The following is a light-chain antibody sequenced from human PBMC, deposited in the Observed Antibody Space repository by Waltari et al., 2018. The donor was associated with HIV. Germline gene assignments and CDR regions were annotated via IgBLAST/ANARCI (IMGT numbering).Light chain of an antibody. CDR3: QQYNNWPPLT. CDR1: QSVSSN. CDR2: GAS. V-gene: IGKV3-15*01. Sequence: IVMTQSPATLSVSPGERATLSCRASQSVSSNIAWYQQKPGQAPRLLSYGASSRATGIPARVSGSWSGTEFTLTISSLQSEDFAVYDCQQYNNWPPLTYGGGTKVEIK. J-gene: IGKJ4*01.